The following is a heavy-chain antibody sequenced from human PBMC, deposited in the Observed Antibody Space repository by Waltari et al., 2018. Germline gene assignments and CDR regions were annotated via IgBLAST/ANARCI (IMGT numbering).Heavy chain of an antibody. D-gene: IGHD3-22*01. J-gene: IGHJ3*02. CDR2: IYHSGST. CDR3: VGDGSGYYDAFDI. CDR1: GGSLSSGGYF. V-gene: IGHV4-30-2*01. Sequence: QVQLQESGPGLVKPSQTLSLSCTVSGGSLSSGGYFWSWFRQPPGKGLEWIGYIYHSGSTYYNPSLKSRVTISVDRSKNQFSLKLSSVTAADTAVYYCVGDGSGYYDAFDIWGQGTMVTVSS.